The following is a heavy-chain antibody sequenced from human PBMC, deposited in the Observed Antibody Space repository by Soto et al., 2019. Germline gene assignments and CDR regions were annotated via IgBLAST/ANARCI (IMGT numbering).Heavy chain of an antibody. Sequence: QVPLVESGGGLVKPGGSLRLSCAASGIVFSDYMSWVRQAPGKGLEWLSYISGSGRTIYSADSVKGRFTISRDNATNSLYLQMNNVRTEDTAVYYCARLPFPWWWFDPWGQGTLVTVSS. CDR3: ARLPFPWWWFDP. J-gene: IGHJ5*02. D-gene: IGHD2-15*01. V-gene: IGHV3-11*01. CDR2: ISGSGRTI. CDR1: GIVFSDY.